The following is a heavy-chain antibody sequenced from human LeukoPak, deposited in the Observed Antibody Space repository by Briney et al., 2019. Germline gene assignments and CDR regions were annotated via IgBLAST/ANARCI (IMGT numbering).Heavy chain of an antibody. CDR2: INPNSGGT. V-gene: IGHV1-2*02. CDR1: GYTFTGYY. J-gene: IGHJ4*02. Sequence: GASVKVSCKASGYTFTGYYMHWVRQAPGQGLEWMGWINPNSGGTNYAQKFQGRVTMTRDTSISTAYMELSRLRSDDTAVYYCARAEMATMGDFDYWGQGPLVTVSS. CDR3: ARAEMATMGDFDY. D-gene: IGHD5-24*01.